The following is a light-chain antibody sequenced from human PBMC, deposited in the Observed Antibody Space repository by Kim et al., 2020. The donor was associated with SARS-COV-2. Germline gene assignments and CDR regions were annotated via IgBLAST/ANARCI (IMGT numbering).Light chain of an antibody. CDR1: KSVSSY. CDR3: QQRSKWPRYT. Sequence: WSRGERAPLPCGDSKSVSSYIGWDQETPGQAPRLLNYDASNRATGIPAKFSGRGAGTDFTLTISSLGPEDFAVYYCQQRSKWPRYTFGQGTKLEI. CDR2: DAS. J-gene: IGKJ2*01. V-gene: IGKV3-11*01.